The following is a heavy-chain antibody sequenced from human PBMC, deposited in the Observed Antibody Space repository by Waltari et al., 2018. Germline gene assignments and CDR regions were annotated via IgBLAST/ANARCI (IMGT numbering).Heavy chain of an antibody. V-gene: IGHV4-38-2*01. CDR3: ATATTAHFDF. CDR2: IYYSGTT. Sequence: QVQLQESGPGLVKPSETLSLTCAVSGFSITSGYYWHWIRQPPGKGLVWVGTIYYSGTTYYTPSLQSRVSISVDTSKNEFSLTLTSVTAADTAVYYCATATTAHFDFWGQGSLVTVSS. J-gene: IGHJ4*02. CDR1: GFSITSGYY. D-gene: IGHD4-17*01.